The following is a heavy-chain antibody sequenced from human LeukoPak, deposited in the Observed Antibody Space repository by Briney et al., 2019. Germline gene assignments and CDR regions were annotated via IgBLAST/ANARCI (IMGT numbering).Heavy chain of an antibody. Sequence: GGTLRLSCAAPGFTFNTYGMSWVRQAPGKGLQWVAYIRTDGYHTYYADSVKGRFTITRDNSKNTLYLQMNSLRLEDMGVYYCAKPSGSGVDYWGRGTRVTVSS. CDR1: GFTFNTYG. J-gene: IGHJ4*02. CDR3: AKPSGSGVDY. D-gene: IGHD1-26*01. V-gene: IGHV3-30*02. CDR2: IRTDGYHT.